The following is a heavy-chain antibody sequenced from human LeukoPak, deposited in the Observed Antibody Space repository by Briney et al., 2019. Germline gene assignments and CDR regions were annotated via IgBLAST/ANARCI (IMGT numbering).Heavy chain of an antibody. CDR1: GFTFSSYA. CDR3: ARDPSTMPFDY. D-gene: IGHD2-2*01. Sequence: GGSLRLSCAASGFTFSSYAMSWVRQAPGKGLEWVSAISGSGGSTYYADSVKGRFTISRDNAKNSLYLQMNSLRAEDTAVYYCARDPSTMPFDYWGQGTLVTVSS. CDR2: ISGSGGST. J-gene: IGHJ4*02. V-gene: IGHV3-23*01.